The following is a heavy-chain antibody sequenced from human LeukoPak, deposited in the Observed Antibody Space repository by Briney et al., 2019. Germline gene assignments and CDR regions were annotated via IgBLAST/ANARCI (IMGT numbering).Heavy chain of an antibody. V-gene: IGHV4-61*01. J-gene: IGHJ3*02. CDR1: GYSISSGYY. CDR2: IYYSGST. D-gene: IGHD5-24*01. Sequence: PSETLSLTCTVSGYSISSGYYWGWIRQPPGKGLEWIGYIYYSGSTNYNPSLKRRVTISVDTSKNQFSLKLSSVTAADTAVYYCAGDTGDGYNRSDAFDIWGQGTMVTVSS. CDR3: AGDTGDGYNRSDAFDI.